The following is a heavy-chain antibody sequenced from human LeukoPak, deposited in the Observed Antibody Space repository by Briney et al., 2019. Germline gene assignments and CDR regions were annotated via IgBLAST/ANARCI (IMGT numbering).Heavy chain of an antibody. CDR1: GGSISSYY. CDR2: IHYSGNT. D-gene: IGHD4-17*01. Sequence: SETLSLTCTVSGGSISSYYWGWIRQPPGKGLEWIGSIHYSGNTYYNPSLKSRVTISVDTSKNQFYLTLTSVTAAESSVYYCAKRRGDGDYRPDSWGQGTLVAVSS. V-gene: IGHV4-39*01. J-gene: IGHJ4*02. CDR3: AKRRGDGDYRPDS.